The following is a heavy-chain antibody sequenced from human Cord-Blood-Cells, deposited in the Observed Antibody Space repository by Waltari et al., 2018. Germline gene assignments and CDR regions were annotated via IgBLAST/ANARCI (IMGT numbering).Heavy chain of an antibody. CDR2: IIPILGIA. Sequence: QVQLVQSGAEVKKPGSSVKVYCKASGGTFSSYAISWVRQAPGQGLEWMGRIIPILGIANYAQKFQGRVTITADKSTSTAYMELSSLRSEDTAVYYCARETGEEGGAFDIWGQGTMVTVSS. J-gene: IGHJ3*02. D-gene: IGHD7-27*01. CDR1: GGTFSSYA. V-gene: IGHV1-69*09. CDR3: ARETGEEGGAFDI.